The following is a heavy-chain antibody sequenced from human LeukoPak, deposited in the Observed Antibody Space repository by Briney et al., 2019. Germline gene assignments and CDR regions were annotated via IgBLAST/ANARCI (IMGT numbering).Heavy chain of an antibody. V-gene: IGHV4-59*01. Sequence: SETLSLTCTVSGGSIASYYWSWFRQPPGKRLEWIGHIYYSGSTNYNPSLKSRVSISVDTSKNQFSLRLNSVTAADTAVYYCARDHGGYYFDYWGQGTLVTVSS. J-gene: IGHJ4*02. CDR2: IYYSGST. CDR3: ARDHGGYYFDY. D-gene: IGHD3-16*01. CDR1: GGSIASYY.